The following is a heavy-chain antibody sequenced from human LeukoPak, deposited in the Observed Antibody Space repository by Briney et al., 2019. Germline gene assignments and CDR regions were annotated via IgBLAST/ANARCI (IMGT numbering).Heavy chain of an antibody. D-gene: IGHD3-22*01. J-gene: IGHJ4*02. V-gene: IGHV4-39*01. CDR3: ARQFSSGYLYYFDY. CDR2: IYYSGST. CDR1: GGSISSSSYY. Sequence: PSETLSLTCTVSGGSISSSSYYWGWIRQPPGKGLEWIGSIYYSGSTYYNPSLKSRVTISVDTPKNQFSLKLSSVTAADTAVYYCARQFSSGYLYYFDYWGQGTLVTVSS.